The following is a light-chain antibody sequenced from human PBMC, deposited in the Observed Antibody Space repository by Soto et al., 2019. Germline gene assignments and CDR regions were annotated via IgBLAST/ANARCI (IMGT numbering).Light chain of an antibody. V-gene: IGLV2-14*03. Sequence: QSALTQPASVSGSRGQSITISCTGTSSDVGGYNYVSWYQHHPGKAPKVMIYDVSNRPSGVSNRFSGSKSGNTASLPISGPKAETEPDNNCTSYTVAATHVFGTGTKVTVL. CDR3: TSYTVAATHV. J-gene: IGLJ1*01. CDR2: DVS. CDR1: SSDVGGYNY.